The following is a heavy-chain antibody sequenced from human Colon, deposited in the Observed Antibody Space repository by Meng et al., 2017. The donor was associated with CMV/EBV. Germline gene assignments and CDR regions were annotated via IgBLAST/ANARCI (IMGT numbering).Heavy chain of an antibody. CDR2: VSGTGAST. J-gene: IGHJ4*02. CDR1: GFTFTTYG. CDR3: AKVYSSGWYFLDY. Sequence: GGSLRLSCAASGFTFTTYGMTWVRQAPGKGLEWVSSVSGTGASTYYADSVKGRFTISRDNSKNMVYLQVNSLRAEDTAVYYCAKVYSSGWYFLDYWGQGTLVTVSS. V-gene: IGHV3-23*01. D-gene: IGHD6-19*01.